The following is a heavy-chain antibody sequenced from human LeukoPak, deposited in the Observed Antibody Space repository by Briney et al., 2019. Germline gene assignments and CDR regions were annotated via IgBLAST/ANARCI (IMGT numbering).Heavy chain of an antibody. D-gene: IGHD3-3*01. Sequence: GRSLRLSCAASGFTFSSYAMHWVRQAPGKGLEWVAVISYDGSNKYYADSVKGRFTISRDNSKNTLCLQMNSLRAEDTAVYHCASAVYVLRFLEWLLQSHYGMDVWGQGTTVTVSS. J-gene: IGHJ6*02. CDR2: ISYDGSNK. CDR1: GFTFSSYA. CDR3: ASAVYVLRFLEWLLQSHYGMDV. V-gene: IGHV3-30-3*01.